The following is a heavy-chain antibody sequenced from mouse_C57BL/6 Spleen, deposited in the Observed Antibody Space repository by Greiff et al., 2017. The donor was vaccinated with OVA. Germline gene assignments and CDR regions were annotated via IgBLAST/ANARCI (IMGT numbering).Heavy chain of an antibody. CDR1: GYTFTSYW. D-gene: IGHD2-1*01. CDR2: IHPNSGST. J-gene: IGHJ4*01. Sequence: QVQLQQPGAELVKPGASVKLSCKASGYTFTSYWMHWVKQRPGQGLEWIGMIHPNSGSTNYNEKFKSKATLTVDKSSSTAYLQLSSLTSEDSAVYYCAILWYAHYYAMDYWGQGTSVTVSS. V-gene: IGHV1-64*01. CDR3: AILWYAHYYAMDY.